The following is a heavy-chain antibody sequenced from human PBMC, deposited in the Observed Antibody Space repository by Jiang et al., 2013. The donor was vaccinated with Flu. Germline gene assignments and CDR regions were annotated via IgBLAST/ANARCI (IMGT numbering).Heavy chain of an antibody. D-gene: IGHD2-8*01. Sequence: SGAEVKKPGASVKVSCKASGYTFTSYYMHWVRQAPGQGLEWMGIINPSGGSTSYAQKFQGRVTMTEDTSTDTAYMELSSLRSEDTAVYYCATGGCTNGVCYDPYYYYGMDVWGQGTTVTVSS. CDR3: ATGGCTNGVCYDPYYYYGMDV. V-gene: IGHV1-46*01. J-gene: IGHJ6*02. CDR2: INPSGGST. CDR1: GYTFTSYY.